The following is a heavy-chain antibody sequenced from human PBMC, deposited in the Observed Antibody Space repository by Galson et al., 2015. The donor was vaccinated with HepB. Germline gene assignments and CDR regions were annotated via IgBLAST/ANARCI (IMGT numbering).Heavy chain of an antibody. Sequence: SLRLSCAASGFTFSKYGIHRVRQAPGNGLEWVAVISYDGNNKYYADSVKGRFTMSRDNSKNTLYLQMNSLRPDDTAMYYCAKTIETTMLSGGVDVWGQGTTVTVSS. J-gene: IGHJ6*02. CDR3: AKTIETTMLSGGVDV. CDR1: GFTFSKYG. D-gene: IGHD3-16*01. V-gene: IGHV3-30*18. CDR2: ISYDGNNK.